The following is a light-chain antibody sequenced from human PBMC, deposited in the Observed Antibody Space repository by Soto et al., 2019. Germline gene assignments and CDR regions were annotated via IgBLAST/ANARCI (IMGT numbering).Light chain of an antibody. CDR1: QSLLDSDDGITY. J-gene: IGKJ4*01. Sequence: DIVMTQSPVSLPVTPGEPASISCRSSQSLLDSDDGITYLDWYLQKPGKSPQVLIYTVSYRASGVPDRFSGSGSGTDFTLKISRVEAGDVGVYYCMQRKRFAITFGGGTKVDIK. CDR3: MQRKRFAIT. CDR2: TVS. V-gene: IGKV2-40*01.